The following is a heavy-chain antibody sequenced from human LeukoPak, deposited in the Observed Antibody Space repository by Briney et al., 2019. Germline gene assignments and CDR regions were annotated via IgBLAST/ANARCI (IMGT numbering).Heavy chain of an antibody. Sequence: PGGSLRLSCAASGFTFSSYWMHWVRQPPGKGLVWVSRINNNGSSTSNAGSVKGRFTISRDNAKNTLYLEMNSRRAENTAVNYCARGYSYGKYYFDYWGQGTRVTVSS. CDR3: ARGYSYGKYYFDY. D-gene: IGHD5-18*01. CDR2: INNNGSST. J-gene: IGHJ4*02. CDR1: GFTFSSYW. V-gene: IGHV3-74*01.